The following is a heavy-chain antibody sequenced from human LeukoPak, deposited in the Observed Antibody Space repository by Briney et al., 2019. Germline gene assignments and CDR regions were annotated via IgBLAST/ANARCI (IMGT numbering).Heavy chain of an antibody. CDR1: GYTFTDYN. J-gene: IGHJ4*02. V-gene: IGHV1-2*02. D-gene: IGHD3-10*01. Sequence: ASVKVSCKASGYTFTDYNIHWVRQAPGQGLEWMGRISPNSGGTNYAQKFQGRVTMTRDTSITTAYMELSRLRSDDTAMYYCTVWFGELTHWGQGTLVTVSS. CDR3: TVWFGELTH. CDR2: ISPNSGGT.